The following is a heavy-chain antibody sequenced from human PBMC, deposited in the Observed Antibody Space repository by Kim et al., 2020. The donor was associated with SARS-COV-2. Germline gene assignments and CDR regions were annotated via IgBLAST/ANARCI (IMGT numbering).Heavy chain of an antibody. J-gene: IGHJ1*01. V-gene: IGHV4-39*01. CDR2: IYYSGST. CDR3: ARHSGDSSGHDFQH. CDR1: GGSISSSSYY. Sequence: SETLSLTCTVSGGSISSSSYYWGWIRQPPGKGLEWIGSIYYSGSTYYNPSLKSRVTISVDTSKNQFSLKLSSVTAADTAVYYCARHSGDSSGHDFQHWGQGTLVTVSS. D-gene: IGHD3-22*01.